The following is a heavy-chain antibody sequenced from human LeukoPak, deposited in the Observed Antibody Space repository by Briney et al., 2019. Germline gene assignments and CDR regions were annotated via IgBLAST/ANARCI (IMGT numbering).Heavy chain of an antibody. J-gene: IGHJ4*02. CDR3: ARGHWTLGFDSTRWYWIDY. CDR1: GFTFSDFG. Sequence: PGGSLRLSCAAYGFTFSDFGIHWVRQAPGKGLDWVAFIRYDASNKYYGDSVKGRFTISRDNSKNTLYLQMNSLRAEDTAVYYCARGHWTLGFDSTRWYWIDYWGQGTLVAVSS. V-gene: IGHV3-30*02. CDR2: IRYDASNK. D-gene: IGHD6-13*01.